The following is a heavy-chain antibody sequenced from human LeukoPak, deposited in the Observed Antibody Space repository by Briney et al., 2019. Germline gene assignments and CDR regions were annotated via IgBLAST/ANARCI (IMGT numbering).Heavy chain of an antibody. CDR2: INPKNAGT. CDR1: GYTFTGHY. V-gene: IGHV1-2*02. D-gene: IGHD5-18*01. Sequence: ASVKVSCEASGYTFTGHYLHWVRQVPGQGLEWMGWINPKNAGTNYAQKFQGRVTMTRDTSISTVYMELSRLTSDDTAVYYCAREGYSYGHETYYFDYWGQGTLVTVSS. CDR3: AREGYSYGHETYYFDY. J-gene: IGHJ4*02.